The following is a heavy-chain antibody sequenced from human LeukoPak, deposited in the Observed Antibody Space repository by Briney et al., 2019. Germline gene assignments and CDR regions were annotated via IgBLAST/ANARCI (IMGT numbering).Heavy chain of an antibody. D-gene: IGHD6-13*01. CDR1: GYTFTGYY. V-gene: IGHV1-2*02. CDR2: INPNSGGT. J-gene: IGHJ6*03. Sequence: ASVKVSCKASGYTFTGYYMHWVRQAPGQGLEWMGWINPNSGGTNYAQKFQGRVTMTRNTSISTAYMELSSLRSEDTAVYYCARGTLYGSSWYYYYYMDVWGKGTTVTVSS. CDR3: ARGTLYGSSWYYYYYMDV.